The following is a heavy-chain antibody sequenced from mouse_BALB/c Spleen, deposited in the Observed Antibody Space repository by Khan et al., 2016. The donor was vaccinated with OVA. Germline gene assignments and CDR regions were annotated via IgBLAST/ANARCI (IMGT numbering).Heavy chain of an antibody. CDR1: GYTFTNFG. D-gene: IGHD2-3*01. Sequence: QIQLVQSGPELKKPGESVKISCKASGYTFTNFGMNWVKQSPGKGLKWMGWINTNTGEPTYAEEFKGRFAFSLETSASTAYLQINNIKNEETAADCGARSRWLLPPIDYWGQGTSVTVSS. V-gene: IGHV9-3*02. CDR2: INTNTGEP. CDR3: ARSRWLLPPIDY. J-gene: IGHJ4*01.